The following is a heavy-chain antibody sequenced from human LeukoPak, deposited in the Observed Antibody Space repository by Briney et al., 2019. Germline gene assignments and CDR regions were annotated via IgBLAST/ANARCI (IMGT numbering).Heavy chain of an antibody. J-gene: IGHJ4*02. CDR3: ARGAYYFDY. Sequence: PGGSLRLSCATSGFTLRRYDMHWVRQATGKGLEWVSAIGSAGDTYYPGSVKGRFTMSRDDAKSTLYLQMNSLRAEDTAVYYCARGAYYFDYWGQGNLVTVSS. V-gene: IGHV3-13*04. CDR2: IGSAGDT. CDR1: GFTLRRYD.